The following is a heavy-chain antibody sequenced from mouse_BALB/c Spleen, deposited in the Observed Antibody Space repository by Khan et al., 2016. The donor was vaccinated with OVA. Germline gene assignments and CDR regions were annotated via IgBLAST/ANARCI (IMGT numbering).Heavy chain of an antibody. D-gene: IGHD1-1*01. CDR1: GFSLTSYG. V-gene: IGHV2-9*02. Sequence: VQLQESGPGLVAPSQSLSITCTVSGFSLTSYGVHWVRQPPGKGLEWLGVIWTGGSTNYNSALRSRLTINKDNSKSQVFLKMNNLQTDDTAMYCGARDRGSSHWYFDVWGAGTTVTVSS. CDR3: ARDRGSSHWYFDV. J-gene: IGHJ1*01. CDR2: IWTGGST.